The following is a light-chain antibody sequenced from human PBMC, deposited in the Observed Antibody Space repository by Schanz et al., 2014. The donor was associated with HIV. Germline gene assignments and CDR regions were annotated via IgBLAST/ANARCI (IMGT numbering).Light chain of an antibody. J-gene: IGLJ3*02. CDR1: SSNIGSNA. V-gene: IGLV1-44*01. CDR2: INN. CDR3: ATWDDSLDGWV. Sequence: QSVLTQPPSASETPGQSVTISCSGSSSNIGSNAVHWYQQLPGTAPKLLIYINNQRPSGVPVRFSGSKSATSASLAISGLQSEDEADYFCATWDDSLDGWVFGGGTKLTVL.